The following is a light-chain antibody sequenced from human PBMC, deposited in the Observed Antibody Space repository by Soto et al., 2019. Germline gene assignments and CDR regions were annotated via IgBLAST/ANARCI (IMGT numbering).Light chain of an antibody. CDR1: QSISSW. CDR3: EQYSISLWT. Sequence: DIQMTQSPSTLSASVGDRVTITCRASQSISSWLAWYQQEPGKAPKLLISTASSLESGVPSRFSGSGSGTEFALTISSLLPVFFATYYCEQYSISLWTSGQGSKV. J-gene: IGKJ1*01. V-gene: IGKV1-5*03. CDR2: TAS.